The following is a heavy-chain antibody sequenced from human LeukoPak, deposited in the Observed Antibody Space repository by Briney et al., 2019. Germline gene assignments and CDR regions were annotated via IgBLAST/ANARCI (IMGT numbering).Heavy chain of an antibody. D-gene: IGHD2-21*01. Sequence: ASVKVSCKASGGTFSSNTITWVRQARGQRLEWIGWIVVGSGNTNYAQKFQERITITRDMSTSTAYMELSSLRSEDTAVYYCAANTPRVVREDAFDIWGQGTMVTVSS. CDR2: IVVGSGNT. CDR3: AANTPRVVREDAFDI. V-gene: IGHV1-58*02. CDR1: GGTFSSNT. J-gene: IGHJ3*02.